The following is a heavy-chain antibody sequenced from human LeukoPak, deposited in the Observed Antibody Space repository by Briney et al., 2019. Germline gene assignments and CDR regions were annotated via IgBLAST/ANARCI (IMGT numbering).Heavy chain of an antibody. V-gene: IGHV3-48*03. CDR1: GFTFSSYE. J-gene: IGHJ4*02. Sequence: PGGSLRLSCAASGFTFSSYEMNWVRQAPGKGREWGSYISSSGTTIYYADSVKGRFTISRDNAKNSLYLQMNSLRAEDTAAYYCARRYCSSTSCLIDYWGQGTLVTVSS. D-gene: IGHD2-2*01. CDR3: ARRYCSSTSCLIDY. CDR2: ISSSGTTI.